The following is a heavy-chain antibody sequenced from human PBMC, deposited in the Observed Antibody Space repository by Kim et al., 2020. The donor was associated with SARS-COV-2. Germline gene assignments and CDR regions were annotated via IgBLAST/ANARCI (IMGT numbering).Heavy chain of an antibody. V-gene: IGHV4-39*01. CDR3: ASGGYSGYDY. Sequence: SETLSLTCTVSGGSISSSSYYWGWIRQPPGKGLEWIGSIYDSGSTYYNPSLKSRVTISVDTSKNQFSLKLSSVTAADTAVYYCASGGYSGYDYWGQGTLVTVSS. D-gene: IGHD5-12*01. CDR1: GGSISSSSYY. CDR2: IYDSGST. J-gene: IGHJ4*02.